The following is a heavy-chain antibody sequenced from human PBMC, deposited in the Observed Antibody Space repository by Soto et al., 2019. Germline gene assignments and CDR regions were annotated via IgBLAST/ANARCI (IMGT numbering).Heavy chain of an antibody. J-gene: IGHJ2*01. Sequence: QITLKESGPTLVKPTQTLTLTCTFSGFSLSTSGVGVGWIRQPPGKALEWLALIYWDDDKRYSPSLKSRLTITKDASKSQVVLTMTNMDPVATATYYCAHGRIRDWYFDLWGRGTLVTVSS. CDR3: AHGRIRDWYFDL. V-gene: IGHV2-5*02. CDR1: GFSLSTSGVG. CDR2: IYWDDDK.